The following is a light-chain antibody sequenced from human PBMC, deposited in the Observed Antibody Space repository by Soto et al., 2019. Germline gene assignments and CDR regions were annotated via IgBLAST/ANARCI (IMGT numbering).Light chain of an antibody. CDR3: QQYYSYPVT. Sequence: DIQMTQSPSSLSASVGDRVTITCRASQSISIYLNWFQQKPGKAPKLLIYAASTLQSGVPSRFSGSGSGTDFTLTISCLQSEDFATYYCQQYYSYPVTFGGGTNVEIK. J-gene: IGKJ4*01. V-gene: IGKV1-39*01. CDR2: AAS. CDR1: QSISIY.